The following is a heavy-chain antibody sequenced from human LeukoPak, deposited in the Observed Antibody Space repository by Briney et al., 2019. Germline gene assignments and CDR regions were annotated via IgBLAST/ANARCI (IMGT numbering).Heavy chain of an antibody. CDR1: GDGFDDYW. D-gene: IGHD3-10*01. CDR2: IHPSSSLT. J-gene: IGHJ5*02. V-gene: IGHV5-51*01. Sequence: GESLKISCRVSGDGFDDYWIGWVRHMSGEGLQWVAIIHPSSSLTHYSPSFQGRVSISADRAITTAYLQWNSLRTSDTAMYFCARGAMLPRFVVGWFAPWGQGTLVTVPS. CDR3: ARGAMLPRFVVGWFAP.